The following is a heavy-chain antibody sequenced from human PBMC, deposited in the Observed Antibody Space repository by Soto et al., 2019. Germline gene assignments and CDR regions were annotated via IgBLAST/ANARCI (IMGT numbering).Heavy chain of an antibody. CDR1: GGTFSSYA. CDR2: IIPIFGTA. Sequence: SVKVSCKASGGTFSSYAISWVRQAPGQGLEWMGGIIPIFGTANYAQEFQGRVTITADESTSTAYMELSSLRSEDTAVYYCWEGYSYGPYYFDYWGQGTLVTVYS. V-gene: IGHV1-69*13. CDR3: WEGYSYGPYYFDY. J-gene: IGHJ4*02. D-gene: IGHD5-18*01.